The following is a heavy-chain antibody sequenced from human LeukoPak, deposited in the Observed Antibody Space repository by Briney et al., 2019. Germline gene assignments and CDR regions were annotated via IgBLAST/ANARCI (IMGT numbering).Heavy chain of an antibody. D-gene: IGHD3-22*01. V-gene: IGHV1-18*01. J-gene: IGHJ4*02. CDR3: ARAQYYYDSSGFYYFDY. CDR2: ISAYNGNT. CDR1: GYTFTSFG. Sequence: ASVNVSCKASGYTFTSFGISWVRQAPGQGLEWMGWISAYNGNTNYVQKLQGRVTMTTDTSATTAYMELRSLRSDDTAVYYCARAQYYYDSSGFYYFDYWGQGTLVTVSS.